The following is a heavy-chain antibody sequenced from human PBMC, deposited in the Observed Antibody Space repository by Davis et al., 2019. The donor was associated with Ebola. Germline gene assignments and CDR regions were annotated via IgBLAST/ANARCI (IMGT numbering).Heavy chain of an antibody. V-gene: IGHV3-23*01. CDR2: ISGRGGST. J-gene: IGHJ4*02. D-gene: IGHD6-13*01. Sequence: PGGSLTLSCTHSTITFGRYDLSWVRQAPGKGIAWDRAISGRGGSTYYADSVKGRLTISRDNSKNTVYVQMNSLRPEDTAVYYCARDFGLAAAGTAFDYWGQGTLVTVSS. CDR1: TITFGRYD. CDR3: ARDFGLAAAGTAFDY.